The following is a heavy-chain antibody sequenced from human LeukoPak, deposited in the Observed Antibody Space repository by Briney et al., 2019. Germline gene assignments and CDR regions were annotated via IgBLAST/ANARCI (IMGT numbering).Heavy chain of an antibody. CDR1: GFTFSSYG. V-gene: IGHV3-23*01. CDR2: ITAGGNT. Sequence: GGSLRHSCAASGFTFSSYGMTWVRQAPGKGLEWVSAITAGGNTYFADSVKGRFTISRDNSKNMLYLQMNSLRAEDTALYYCAKAPGDYYDTRADRDYWGQGTLVTVSS. CDR3: AKAPGDYYDTRADRDY. J-gene: IGHJ4*02. D-gene: IGHD3-22*01.